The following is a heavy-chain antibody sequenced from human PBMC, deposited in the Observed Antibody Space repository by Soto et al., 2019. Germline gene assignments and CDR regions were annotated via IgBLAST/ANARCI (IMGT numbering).Heavy chain of an antibody. V-gene: IGHV3-73*01. J-gene: IGHJ4*02. Sequence: GGSLRLSCAASGFTFSGSAMHWVRQASGKGLEWVGRIRSKANSYATAYAASVKGRFTISRDDSKNTAYLQMNSLKTEDTAVYYCTSSADDYIWGSYRHWGQGTLVTVSS. CDR2: IRSKANSYAT. D-gene: IGHD3-16*02. CDR1: GFTFSGSA. CDR3: TSSADDYIWGSYRH.